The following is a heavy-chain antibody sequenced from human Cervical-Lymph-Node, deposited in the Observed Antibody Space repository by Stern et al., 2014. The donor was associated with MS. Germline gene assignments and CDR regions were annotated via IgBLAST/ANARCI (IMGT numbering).Heavy chain of an antibody. V-gene: IGHV1-69*01. CDR3: ARGELKEGLVRGMDV. CDR2: VIPIFGTA. J-gene: IGHJ6*02. D-gene: IGHD1-26*01. Sequence: VQLEESGAEVKKPGSSVKVSCKASGGTFSSYAIRWVRQAPGQGLEWMGGVIPIFGTANHAQKFQGRVTITADESTSTAYMELSSLRSEDTAVYYCARGELKEGLVRGMDVWGQGTTVTVSS. CDR1: GGTFSSYA.